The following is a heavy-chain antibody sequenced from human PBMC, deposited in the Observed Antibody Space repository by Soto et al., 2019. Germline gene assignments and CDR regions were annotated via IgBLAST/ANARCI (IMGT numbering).Heavy chain of an antibody. D-gene: IGHD6-19*01. V-gene: IGHV1-2*02. CDR1: GYTFTAQY. Sequence: ASVNVSCKASGYTFTAQYLHWVRKAPGEGLEWMGWINPTTGATRYAQKFQGRVTMTRDTSMSTAYLEVRSLRPDDTAVYYCAKGDSSWVSWFDPWSQGTLVTVSS. J-gene: IGHJ5*02. CDR2: INPTTGAT. CDR3: AKGDSSWVSWFDP.